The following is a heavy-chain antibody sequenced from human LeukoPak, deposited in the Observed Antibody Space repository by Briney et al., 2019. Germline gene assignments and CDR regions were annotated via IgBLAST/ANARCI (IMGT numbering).Heavy chain of an antibody. CDR2: ISYSGNS. V-gene: IGHV4-31*03. Sequence: PSETLSLTCTVSGGSISSGGYYWSWIRQHPGTGLEWIRFISYSGNSYYNPSLKSRITISVDTSKNQFSLKLSSVTAADTAVYYCALRIVPEYYFDYWGQGTLVTVSS. CDR3: ALRIVPEYYFDY. D-gene: IGHD1-26*01. CDR1: GGSISSGGYY. J-gene: IGHJ4*02.